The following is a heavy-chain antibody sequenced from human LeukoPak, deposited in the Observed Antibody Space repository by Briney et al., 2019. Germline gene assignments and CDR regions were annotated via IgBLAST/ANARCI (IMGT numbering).Heavy chain of an antibody. V-gene: IGHV4-38-2*02. D-gene: IGHD3/OR15-3a*01. Sequence: SETLSLTCTVSDYSISTGYYWGWIRQPPGKGLEWIGSIYYSGNTYYNASLKSQVSISIDTSKNQFSLRLTSVTAADTAVYYCARQTGSGLFILPGGQGTLVTVSS. CDR3: ARQTGSGLFILP. CDR2: IYYSGNT. J-gene: IGHJ4*02. CDR1: DYSISTGYY.